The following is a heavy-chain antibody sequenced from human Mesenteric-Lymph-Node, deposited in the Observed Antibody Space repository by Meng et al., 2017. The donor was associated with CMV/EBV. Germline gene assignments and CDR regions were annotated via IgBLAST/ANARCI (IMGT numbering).Heavy chain of an antibody. CDR3: ARGYCSGSSCYLIHYYYAMDV. D-gene: IGHD2-2*01. Sequence: GGSLRLSCAASGFIFGDYAMYWVRQAPGKGLEWVAVISYEGSDKYYADSVKGRFTISRDNPKNTLYLEMETLRAEDTAVYFCARGYCSGSSCYLIHYYYAMDVWGQGTTVTVSS. J-gene: IGHJ6*02. V-gene: IGHV3-30*04. CDR1: GFIFGDYA. CDR2: ISYEGSDK.